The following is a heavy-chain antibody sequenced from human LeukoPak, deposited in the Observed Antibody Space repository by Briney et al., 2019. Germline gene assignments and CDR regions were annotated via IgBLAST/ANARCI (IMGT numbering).Heavy chain of an antibody. Sequence: SETLSLTCTVSGGSISSNYWSWIRQPPGKGLEWIGYIYNSGTTNYNPPLKGRVTLSIDTSKNQLSLKLRSVTAADTAVYYCAREVRDTAMVASLNWFDPWGQGTLVTV. D-gene: IGHD5-18*01. V-gene: IGHV4-59*01. J-gene: IGHJ5*02. CDR1: GGSISSNY. CDR3: AREVRDTAMVASLNWFDP. CDR2: IYNSGTT.